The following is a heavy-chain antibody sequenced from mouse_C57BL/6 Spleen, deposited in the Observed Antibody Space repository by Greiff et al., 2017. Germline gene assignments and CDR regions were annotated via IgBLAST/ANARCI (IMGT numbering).Heavy chain of an antibody. CDR3: TRGNYDYEDAMDY. V-gene: IGHV6-6*01. Sequence: EVKVEESGGGLVQPGGSMKLSCAASGFTFSDAWMDWVRQSPEKGLEWVAEIRNKANNHATYYAESVKGRFTISRDDSKSSVYLQMNSLRAEDTGIYYCTRGNYDYEDAMDYWGKGTSVTVSS. D-gene: IGHD2-4*01. J-gene: IGHJ4*01. CDR2: IRNKANNHAT. CDR1: GFTFSDAW.